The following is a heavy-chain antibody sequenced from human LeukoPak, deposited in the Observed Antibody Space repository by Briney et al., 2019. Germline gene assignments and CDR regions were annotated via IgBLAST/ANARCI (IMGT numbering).Heavy chain of an antibody. CDR3: ARDNGGTFDY. D-gene: IGHD2-8*01. V-gene: IGHV4-59*12. J-gene: IGHJ4*02. CDR1: GGSLSSYY. Sequence: SETLSLTCTVSGGSLSSYYWSWIRQPPGKGLEWIGYIYHSGSTYYNPSLKSRVTISVDRSKNQFSLKLSSVTAADTAVYYCARDNGGTFDYWGQGTLVTVSS. CDR2: IYHSGST.